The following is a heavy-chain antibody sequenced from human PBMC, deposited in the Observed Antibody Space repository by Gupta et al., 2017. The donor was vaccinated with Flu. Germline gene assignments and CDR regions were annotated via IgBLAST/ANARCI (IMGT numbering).Heavy chain of an antibody. CDR3: AREDSGSSVDK. D-gene: IGHD1-26*01. V-gene: IGHV4-61*01. J-gene: IGHJ4*02. CDR1: GGSVTSSSYY. Sequence: QVQLQESGPGLVKASETLSLTCTVSGGSVTSSSYYWSWIRQPPGKGLEWIGYIYYGGSTKYNPSLKSRVTISVGTSENQFSLKLTSVTAADTAVYYCAREDSGSSVDKWGQGTLVTVSS. CDR2: IYYGGST.